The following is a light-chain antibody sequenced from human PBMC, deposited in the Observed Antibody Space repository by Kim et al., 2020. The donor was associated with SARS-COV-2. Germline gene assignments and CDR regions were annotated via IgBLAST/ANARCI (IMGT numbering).Light chain of an antibody. V-gene: IGKV3-11*01. CDR2: DAS. CDR1: QGVGLY. CDR3: QQRSNWPPMYT. J-gene: IGKJ2*01. Sequence: SPGQGATRSCRASQGVGLYFAWYQQKPGQAPRLLIYDASTRASGVPARFSGSGSGTDFTLTISSLEPEDFALYYCQQRSNWPPMYTFGQGTRLEI.